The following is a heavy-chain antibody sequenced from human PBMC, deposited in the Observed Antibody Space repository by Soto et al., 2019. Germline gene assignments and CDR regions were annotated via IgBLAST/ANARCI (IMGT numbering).Heavy chain of an antibody. CDR2: ISGTGDSR. V-gene: IGHV3-48*03. D-gene: IGHD3-22*01. CDR3: ARDLYDSSGYCPFDY. Sequence: HPGGSLRLSCAASGFPFSSYEMNWVRQAPGKGLEWISYISGTGDSRYYADSVKGRFTISRDNGKKPLYLQMNGLRAEDTAVYYCARDLYDSSGYCPFDYWGQGTLVTVSS. CDR1: GFPFSSYE. J-gene: IGHJ4*02.